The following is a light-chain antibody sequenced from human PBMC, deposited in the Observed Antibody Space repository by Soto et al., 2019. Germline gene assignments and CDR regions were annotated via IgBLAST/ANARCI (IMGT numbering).Light chain of an antibody. J-gene: IGLJ3*02. Sequence: QSVLTQPPSVSGAPGQGVTISCAGTSSNIGAGYDVHWYQQVPGTAPKLLIYTNSNRPSGVPHRFSGSKSGTSASLAITWRQAADEADYYCHSYDSSLSALVFGGGTKLTVL. CDR2: TNS. CDR1: SSNIGAGYD. CDR3: HSYDSSLSALV. V-gene: IGLV1-40*01.